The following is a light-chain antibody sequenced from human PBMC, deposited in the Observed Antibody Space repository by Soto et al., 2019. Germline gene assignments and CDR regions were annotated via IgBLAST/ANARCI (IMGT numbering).Light chain of an antibody. Sequence: DTVMTQSPHALAVFLRERATINCNSSQSVLDNSDNRNYLAWYQQKSGQPPRLIMYWASSRNSGVPDRFSGSGYGTDFNLTISSLQAEDAAVYFCQQYYSSPQAFGQGTKVDIK. V-gene: IGKV4-1*01. J-gene: IGKJ1*01. CDR1: QSVLDNSDNRNY. CDR3: QQYYSSPQA. CDR2: WAS.